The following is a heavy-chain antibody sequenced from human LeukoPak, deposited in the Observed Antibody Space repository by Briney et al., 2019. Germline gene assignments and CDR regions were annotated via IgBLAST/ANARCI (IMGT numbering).Heavy chain of an antibody. CDR1: GFLVSSTY. CDR3: VRDPPHGDSRR. D-gene: IGHD4-17*01. V-gene: IGHV3-66*01. Sequence: GGSLRLSCAASGFLVSSTYMSWVRQAPGKGLEWVSIIETGGTTYYRDSVKGRFTISRDDSKNTLYLQMNILRAEDTAVYYCVRDPPHGDSRRGDQGTLVTVPS. J-gene: IGHJ4*02. CDR2: IETGGTT.